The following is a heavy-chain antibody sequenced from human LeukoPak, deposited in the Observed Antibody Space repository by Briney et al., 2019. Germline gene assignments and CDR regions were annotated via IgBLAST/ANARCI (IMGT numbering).Heavy chain of an antibody. V-gene: IGHV4-39*01. CDR1: GGSISSSSYY. J-gene: IGHJ6*03. CDR2: IYYSGST. Sequence: SETLSLTCTVSGGSISSSSYYWGWIRQPPGKGLEWIGSIYYSGSTYYNPSLKSRVTISVDTSKIQISLKLNSVTAADTAVYYCVRLRDYYYNYMDVWGKGTMVAISS. CDR3: VRLRDYYYNYMDV.